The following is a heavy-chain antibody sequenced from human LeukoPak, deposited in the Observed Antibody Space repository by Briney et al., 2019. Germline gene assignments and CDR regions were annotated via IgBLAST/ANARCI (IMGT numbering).Heavy chain of an antibody. J-gene: IGHJ6*02. CDR1: GFTFDDHG. CDR2: ISGDGGTT. V-gene: IGHV3-43*02. D-gene: IGHD3-10*01. Sequence: GGSLRLSCAASGFTFDDHGMHWVRQAPGKGLEWVSLISGDGGTTYYADSAKGRFTISRDNGKNSLYLQMNNLRTEDTALYYCAKDQFGSGSYSLGGMDAWGQGTTVAVSS. CDR3: AKDQFGSGSYSLGGMDA.